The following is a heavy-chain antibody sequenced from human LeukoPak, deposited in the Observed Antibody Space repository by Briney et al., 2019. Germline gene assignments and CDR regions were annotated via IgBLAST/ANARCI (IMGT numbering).Heavy chain of an antibody. CDR2: INSDGSST. D-gene: IGHD6-6*01. CDR3: ARVVAARDAFDI. Sequence: GGSLRLSCAASGFTFSSYWMHWVRQAPGKGLVWVSRINSDGSSTSYADSVKGRFTISRDNAKNTLFLQMNSLRADDTAAYYCARVVAARDAFDIWGQGTMVTVSS. CDR1: GFTFSSYW. J-gene: IGHJ3*02. V-gene: IGHV3-74*01.